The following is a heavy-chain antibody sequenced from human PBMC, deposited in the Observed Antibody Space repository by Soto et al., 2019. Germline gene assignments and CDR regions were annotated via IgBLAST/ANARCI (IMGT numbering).Heavy chain of an antibody. V-gene: IGHV1-69*13. J-gene: IGHJ3*02. Sequence: XSVKGPCKASGGSFITYAISWVRHAPGQGLEWIGGIIPIFGTAKYAQKFQGRVTITADESTSTAYMELSSLRSEDTAVYYCAREIFGVIISGGSDAFDIWGQGTMVTV. CDR1: GGSFITYA. CDR3: AREIFGVIISGGSDAFDI. CDR2: IIPIFGTA. D-gene: IGHD3-3*01.